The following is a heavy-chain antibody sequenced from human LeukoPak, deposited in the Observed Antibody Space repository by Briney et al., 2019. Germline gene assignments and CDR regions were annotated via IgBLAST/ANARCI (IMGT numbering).Heavy chain of an antibody. V-gene: IGHV3-33*01. J-gene: IGHJ3*02. CDR1: GFTFSSYG. CDR2: IWYDGSNK. Sequence: PGGSLRLSCAASGFTFSSYGMHWVRQAPGKGLEWVAVIWYDGSNKYYADSVKGRFTISRDNSKNTLYLQMNSLRAEDTAVYYCAREVSTSARGSAFDIWGQGTMVTVST. CDR3: AREVSTSARGSAFDI. D-gene: IGHD5/OR15-5a*01.